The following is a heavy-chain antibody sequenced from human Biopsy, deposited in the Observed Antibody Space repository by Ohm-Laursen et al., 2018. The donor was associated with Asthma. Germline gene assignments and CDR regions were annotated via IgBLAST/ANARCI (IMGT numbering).Heavy chain of an antibody. D-gene: IGHD4-11*01. CDR3: ARARETTNYDDSDFDI. CDR2: INPSGAGT. Sequence: GSSVKVSCKASGFSFDNYFMHWVRQAPGQGLEWMGIINPSGAGTRYAEKFRGRLIVTRDASTRTAFMDLRSLRSDDTAIYFCARARETTNYDDSDFDIWGQGTLITVSS. CDR1: GFSFDNYF. J-gene: IGHJ4*02. V-gene: IGHV1-46*02.